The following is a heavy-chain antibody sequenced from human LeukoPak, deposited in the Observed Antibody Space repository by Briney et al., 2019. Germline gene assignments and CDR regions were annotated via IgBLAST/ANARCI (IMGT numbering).Heavy chain of an antibody. D-gene: IGHD6-19*01. CDR3: AKDRGSGWYDC. CDR2: IYIDGNT. V-gene: IGHV3-66*01. J-gene: IGHJ5*01. Sequence: PGGSLRLSCAASRFTFSSNHMSWVRQAPGKGLEWVSMIYIDGNTYYADSVKGRFTISRDNSRTTLYLHMRSLRAEDTAVYYCAKDRGSGWYDCGGQGTLVTVSS. CDR1: RFTFSSNH.